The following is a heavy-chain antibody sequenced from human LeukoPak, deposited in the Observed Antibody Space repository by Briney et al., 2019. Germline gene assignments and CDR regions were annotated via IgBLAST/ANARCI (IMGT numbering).Heavy chain of an antibody. V-gene: IGHV3-23*01. D-gene: IGHD3-22*01. CDR3: AKDRGTMIVASGAPYYFDY. CDR1: GFTFSSYS. CDR2: ISGSGGST. Sequence: GGSLRPSCAASGFTFSSYSMNWVRQAPGKGLEWVSAISGSGGSTYYADSVKGRFTISRDNSKNTLYLQMNSLRAEDTAVYYCAKDRGTMIVASGAPYYFDYWGQGTLVTVSS. J-gene: IGHJ4*02.